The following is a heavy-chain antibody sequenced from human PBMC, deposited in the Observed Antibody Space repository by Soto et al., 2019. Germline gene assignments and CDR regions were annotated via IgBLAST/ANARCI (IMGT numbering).Heavy chain of an antibody. J-gene: IGHJ4*02. CDR1: GYTFTSYG. D-gene: IGHD4-17*01. V-gene: IGHV1-18*01. CDR2: ISAYNGNT. Sequence: QVQLVQSGAEVKKPGASVKVSCKASGYTFTSYGIIWVRQAPGQGLEWMGWISAYNGNTNYAQKHQGRVTMTTDTSPSTAYMELRSLRSDDTAVYYCARDLQVLRTETTVTRYPLGYWGQGTLVTVSS. CDR3: ARDLQVLRTETTVTRYPLGY.